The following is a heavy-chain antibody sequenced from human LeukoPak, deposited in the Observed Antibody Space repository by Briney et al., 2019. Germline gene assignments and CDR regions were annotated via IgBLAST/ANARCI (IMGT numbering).Heavy chain of an antibody. Sequence: GASVKVSCKASGYTFTGYYMHWVRQAPGQGLEWMGWINPNSGGTNYAQKFQGRVTVTRGTSISTAYMELSRLRSDDTAVYYCARDSCSSTSCYGYYGMDVWGQGTTVTVSS. V-gene: IGHV1-2*02. J-gene: IGHJ6*02. D-gene: IGHD2-2*01. CDR1: GYTFTGYY. CDR2: INPNSGGT. CDR3: ARDSCSSTSCYGYYGMDV.